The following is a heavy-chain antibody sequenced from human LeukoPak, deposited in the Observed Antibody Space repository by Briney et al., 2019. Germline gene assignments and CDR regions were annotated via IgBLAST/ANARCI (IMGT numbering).Heavy chain of an antibody. J-gene: IGHJ6*04. CDR1: GFTFSSYV. CDR2: ISSSGSTI. CDR3: AELGITMIGGV. D-gene: IGHD3-10*02. V-gene: IGHV3-48*03. Sequence: GGSLRLSCAASGFTFSSYVMNWVRQAPGKGLEWVSYISSSGSTIYYADTVKGRFTISRDNAKNSLYLQMNSLRAEDTAVYYCAELGITMIGGVWGKGTTVTISS.